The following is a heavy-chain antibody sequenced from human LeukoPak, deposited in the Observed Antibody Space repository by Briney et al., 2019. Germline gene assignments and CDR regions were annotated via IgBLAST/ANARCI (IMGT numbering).Heavy chain of an antibody. D-gene: IGHD2-2*01. J-gene: IGHJ3*02. CDR1: GYNFTSYW. CDR3: ARQARLGYCSSTSCSPEDDAFDI. V-gene: IGHV5-51*01. CDR2: IYPGDSDT. Sequence: GESLQISCKGSGYNFTSYWIGWVRQMPGKGLEWMGIIYPGDSDTRYSPSFQGQVTISADKSISTAYLQWSSLKASDTAMYYCARQARLGYCSSTSCSPEDDAFDIWGQGTMVTVSS.